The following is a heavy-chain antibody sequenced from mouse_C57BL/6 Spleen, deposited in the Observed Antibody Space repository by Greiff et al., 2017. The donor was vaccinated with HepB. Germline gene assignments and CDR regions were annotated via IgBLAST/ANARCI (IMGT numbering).Heavy chain of an antibody. D-gene: IGHD1-1*02. J-gene: IGHJ1*03. CDR1: GFTFSNYW. CDR3: TGGSYEYFDV. V-gene: IGHV6-3*01. Sequence: DVMLVESGGGLVQPGGSMKLSCVASGFTFSNYWMNWVRQSPEKGLEWVAQIRLKSDNYATHYAESVKGRFTISRDDSKSSVYLQMNNLRAEDTGIYYCTGGSYEYFDVWGTGTTVTVSS. CDR2: IRLKSDNYAT.